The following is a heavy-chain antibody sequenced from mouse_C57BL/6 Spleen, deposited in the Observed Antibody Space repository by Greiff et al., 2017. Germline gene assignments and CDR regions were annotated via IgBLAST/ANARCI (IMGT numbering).Heavy chain of an antibody. CDR1: GYTFTSYW. Sequence: VQLQQPGAELVKPGASVKLSCKASGYTFTSYWMQWVKQRPGQGLEWIGEIDPSDSYTNYNQKFKGKATLTVDTSSSTAYMQLSSLTSEDSAVYYCARCPTGTGGMDYYAMDYWGQGTSVTVSS. CDR2: IDPSDSYT. V-gene: IGHV1-50*01. D-gene: IGHD4-1*02. J-gene: IGHJ4*01. CDR3: ARCPTGTGGMDYYAMDY.